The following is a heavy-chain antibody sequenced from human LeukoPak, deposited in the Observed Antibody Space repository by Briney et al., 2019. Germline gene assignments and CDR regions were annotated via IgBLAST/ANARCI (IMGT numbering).Heavy chain of an antibody. D-gene: IGHD6-19*01. V-gene: IGHV4-34*01. CDR2: TNHSGSF. CDR1: GDSFSGYY. Sequence: SETLSLTCAVYGDSFSGYYWSWIRQSPGKGLEWIGETNHSGSFNYNPSLKSRVTISVDTSTNQFSLNLTSVTAADTAVYYCARDPRDSSGYGLKWGQGTLVTVSS. CDR3: ARDPRDSSGYGLK. J-gene: IGHJ4*02.